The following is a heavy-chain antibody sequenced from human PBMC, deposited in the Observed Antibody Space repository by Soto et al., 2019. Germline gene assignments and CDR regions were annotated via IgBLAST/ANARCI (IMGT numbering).Heavy chain of an antibody. J-gene: IGHJ5*01. CDR2: IWYDGSNK. V-gene: IGHV3-33*03. D-gene: IGHD2-15*01. CDR1: GFIFNEYG. Sequence: QVQLVKSGGGVVQPGMSLRLSCAASGFIFNEYGMHWVRQAPGKGLEWVAVIWYDGSNKYYADSVKGRFTISRDNSKNTMSLQMNNLRAEDTAVYYCARWGCSGTNCNLNQRSYDSWGQGTLVTVSS. CDR3: ARWGCSGTNCNLNQRSYDS.